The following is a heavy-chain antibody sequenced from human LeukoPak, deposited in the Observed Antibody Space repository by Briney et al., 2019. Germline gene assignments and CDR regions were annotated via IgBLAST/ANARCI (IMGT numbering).Heavy chain of an antibody. CDR2: IYYSGST. J-gene: IGHJ5*02. CDR1: GGSISSSSYY. V-gene: IGHV4-39*01. D-gene: IGHD6-19*01. Sequence: SETLSLTCTVSGGSISSSSYYWGWIRQPPGKGLEWIGSIYYSGSTYYNPSLKSRVTISVDTSKNQFSLKLSSVIAADTAVYYCARQYSSGLFGHWGQGTLVTVSS. CDR3: ARQYSSGLFGH.